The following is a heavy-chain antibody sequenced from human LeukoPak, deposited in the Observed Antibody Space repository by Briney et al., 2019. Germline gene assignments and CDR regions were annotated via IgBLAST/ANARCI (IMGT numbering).Heavy chain of an antibody. CDR1: GGSFSGYY. CDR3: ARDDTATVN. J-gene: IGHJ4*02. Sequence: SETLSLTCAVYGGSFSGYYWSWIRQPPGKGLEWIGEINHSGSTNYNPSLKSRVTISVDMSKNQFSLKLSSVTAADTAVYYCARDDTATVNWGQGTLVTVSS. D-gene: IGHD5-18*01. V-gene: IGHV4-34*01. CDR2: INHSGST.